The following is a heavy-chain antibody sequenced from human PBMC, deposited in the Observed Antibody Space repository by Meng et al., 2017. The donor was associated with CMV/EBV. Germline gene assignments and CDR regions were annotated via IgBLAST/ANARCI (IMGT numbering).Heavy chain of an antibody. J-gene: IGHJ4*02. CDR1: GFTVSSNY. V-gene: IGHV3-53*01. CDR3: ARNMIGAYGSGSYTSGIGEG. CDR2: IYSGGST. D-gene: IGHD3-10*01. Sequence: GGSLRLSCAASGFTVSSNYMSWVRQAPGKGLEWVSVIYSGGSTYYADSVKGRFTISRDNSEDTLYLQMNSLRAEDTAVYYCARNMIGAYGSGSYTSGIGEGWGQGTLVTVSS.